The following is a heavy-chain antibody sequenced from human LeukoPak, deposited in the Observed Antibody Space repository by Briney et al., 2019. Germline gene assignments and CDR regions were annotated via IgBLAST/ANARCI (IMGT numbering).Heavy chain of an antibody. V-gene: IGHV4-59*12. J-gene: IGHJ3*01. CDR1: GGSISSYY. CDR3: ARVRTPDAFDV. CDR2: IYYSGST. D-gene: IGHD2-15*01. Sequence: SETLSLTCTVSGGSISSYYWSWIRQPPGKGLEWIGYIYYSGSTNYNPSLKSRVTISVDTSKNHFSLRLSSVTAADTAVYYCARVRTPDAFDVWGQGTMVTVSS.